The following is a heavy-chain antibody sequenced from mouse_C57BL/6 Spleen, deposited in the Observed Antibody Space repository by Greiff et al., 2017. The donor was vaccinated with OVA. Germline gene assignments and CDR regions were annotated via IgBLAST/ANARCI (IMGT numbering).Heavy chain of an antibody. Sequence: VHLVESGAELVRPGTSVKVSCKASGYAFTNYLIEWVKQRPGQGLEWIGVINPGSGGTNYNEKFKGKATLTADKSSSTAYMQLSSLTSEDSAVYFCARRTTVVATGMDYWGQGTSVTVSS. V-gene: IGHV1-54*01. CDR2: INPGSGGT. D-gene: IGHD1-1*01. CDR3: ARRTTVVATGMDY. J-gene: IGHJ4*01. CDR1: GYAFTNYL.